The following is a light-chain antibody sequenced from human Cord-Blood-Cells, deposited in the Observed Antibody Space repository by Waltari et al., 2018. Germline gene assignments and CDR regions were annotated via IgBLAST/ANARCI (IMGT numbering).Light chain of an antibody. CDR3: QQYDNLPLT. CDR2: DAS. CDR1: QDSSNY. J-gene: IGKJ4*01. Sequence: DIQMTQSPSSMSASVGDRVTLTCQASQDSSNYLNWYQQKPGKAPKLRIYDASNLETGVPSRFSGSGSGTDFTFTISSLQPEDIATYYCQQYDNLPLTFGGGTKVEIK. V-gene: IGKV1-33*01.